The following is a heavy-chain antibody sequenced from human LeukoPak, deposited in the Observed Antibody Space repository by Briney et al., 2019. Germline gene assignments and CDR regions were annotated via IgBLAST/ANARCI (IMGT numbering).Heavy chain of an antibody. V-gene: IGHV4-59*12. Sequence: PSETLSLTCTVSGGSISSYYWSWIRQPPGKGLEWIGYIYYSGGTNYNPSLKSRVTISVDMSKNQFSLKLSSVTAADTAVYYCARTTTQYYYDSSGYPNWFDPWGQGTLVTVSS. CDR2: IYYSGGT. J-gene: IGHJ5*02. CDR3: ARTTTQYYYDSSGYPNWFDP. D-gene: IGHD3-22*01. CDR1: GGSISSYY.